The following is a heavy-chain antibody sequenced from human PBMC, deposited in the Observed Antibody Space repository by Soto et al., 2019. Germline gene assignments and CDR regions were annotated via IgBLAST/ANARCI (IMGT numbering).Heavy chain of an antibody. Sequence: GGSLRLSCAASGFTFSNAWMSWVRQAPGKGLEWVGRIKSKTDGGTTDYAAPVKGRFTISRDDSKNTLYLQMNSLKTEDTAVYYCTTDPHDYGHTLDYWGQGTLVTVSS. CDR3: TTDPHDYGHTLDY. V-gene: IGHV3-15*01. J-gene: IGHJ4*02. CDR2: IKSKTDGGTT. D-gene: IGHD4-17*01. CDR1: GFTFSNAW.